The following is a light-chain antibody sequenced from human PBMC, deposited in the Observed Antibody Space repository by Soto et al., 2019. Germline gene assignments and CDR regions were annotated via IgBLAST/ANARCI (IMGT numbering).Light chain of an antibody. CDR3: SSYISSSTSVV. J-gene: IGLJ2*01. Sequence: QSVLTQPASVSGSPGQSITISCTGTSSDVGTYNYVSWYQQHPGKAPKLMIYDVSNRPSGVSDRFSGSKSGNTASLTISGLQAEDEADYDCSSYISSSTSVVFGGGTKLTVL. V-gene: IGLV2-14*01. CDR1: SSDVGTYNY. CDR2: DVS.